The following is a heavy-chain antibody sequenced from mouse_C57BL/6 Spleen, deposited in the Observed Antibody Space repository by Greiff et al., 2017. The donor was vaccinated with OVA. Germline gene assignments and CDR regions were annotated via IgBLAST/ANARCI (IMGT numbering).Heavy chain of an antibody. D-gene: IGHD1-1*01. CDR1: GYTFTDYN. CDR3: ARSGTTVVAPGY. CDR2: INPNNGGT. Sequence: VQLKQSGPELVKPGASVKMSCKASGYTFTDYNMHWVKQSHGKSLEWIGYINPNNGGTSYNQKFKGKATLTVNKSSSTAYMELRSLTSEDSAVYYWARSGTTVVAPGYWGQGTTLTVSS. V-gene: IGHV1-22*01. J-gene: IGHJ2*01.